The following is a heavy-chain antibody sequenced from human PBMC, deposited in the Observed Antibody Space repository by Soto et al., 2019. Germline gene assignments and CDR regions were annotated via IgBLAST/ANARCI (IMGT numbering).Heavy chain of an antibody. V-gene: IGHV3-43*01. CDR3: AAADYGDYPNWFDP. D-gene: IGHD4-17*01. J-gene: IGHJ5*02. CDR1: GFKFDDYS. CDR2: ISWDGSRT. Sequence: GGSLRLSCAASGFKFDDYSMHWVRQTPAKRLEWVSLISWDGSRTNYADSVRGRFAISIDSSKNSLYLQMNSLRTEDTGMYYCAAADYGDYPNWFDPWGQGTLVTVSS.